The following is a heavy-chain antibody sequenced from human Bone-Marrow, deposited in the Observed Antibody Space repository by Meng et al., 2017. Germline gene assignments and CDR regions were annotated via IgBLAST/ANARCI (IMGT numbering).Heavy chain of an antibody. V-gene: IGHV1-3*01. CDR2: INAGNANT. CDR1: GYTFTSYA. J-gene: IGHJ4*02. CDR3: ARADYGSSWCYFDF. Sequence: ASVKVSCQSSGYTFTSYAVHWVRQAPGQRLEWMGWINAGNANTKYSQKFQGKVTITRDTSATAAYMELSSLTSEDTAAFYCARADYGSSWCYFDFWGQGTLVTVSS. D-gene: IGHD3-22*01.